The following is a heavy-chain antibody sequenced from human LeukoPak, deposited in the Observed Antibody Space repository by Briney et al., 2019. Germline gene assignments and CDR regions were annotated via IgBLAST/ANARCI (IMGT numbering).Heavy chain of an antibody. CDR2: INHSGST. V-gene: IGHV4-34*01. CDR1: GGSFSGYY. CDR3: ARDQMTTVTTSWSY. J-gene: IGHJ4*02. D-gene: IGHD4-17*01. Sequence: PSETLSLTCAVYGGSFSGYYWSWIRQPPGKGLEWIGEINHSGSTNYNPSLKSRVTISVDTSKNQFSLKLSSVTAADTAVYYCARDQMTTVTTSWSYWGQGTLVTVSS.